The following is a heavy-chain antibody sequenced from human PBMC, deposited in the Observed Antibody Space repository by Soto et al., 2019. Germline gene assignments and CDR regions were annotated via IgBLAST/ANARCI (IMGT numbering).Heavy chain of an antibody. CDR2: IYHSGST. J-gene: IGHJ4*02. CDR3: ARVARRTTVTSWRTDY. CDR1: GGSISSSNW. D-gene: IGHD4-4*01. Sequence: PSETLSLTCAVSGGSISSSNWLSWFRQPPWKGLEWIGEIYHSGSTNYNPSLKSRVTISVDKSKNQFSLKLSSVTAADTAVYYCARVARRTTVTSWRTDYWGQGTLVTVSS. V-gene: IGHV4-4*02.